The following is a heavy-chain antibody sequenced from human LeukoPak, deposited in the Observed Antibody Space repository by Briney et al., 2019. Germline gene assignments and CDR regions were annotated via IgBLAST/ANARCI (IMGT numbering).Heavy chain of an antibody. CDR3: ARNTLRPDS. D-gene: IGHD1/OR15-1a*01. CDR2: ISAYNGNT. V-gene: IGHV1-18*01. Sequence: ASVKVSCKASGYTFTSYGISWVRQAPGQGLEWMGWISAYNGNTNYAQKFQGRVTMTRDTSISTAYMELSRLRSDDTAVYYCARNTLRPDSWGQGTLVTVSS. CDR1: GYTFTSYG. J-gene: IGHJ4*02.